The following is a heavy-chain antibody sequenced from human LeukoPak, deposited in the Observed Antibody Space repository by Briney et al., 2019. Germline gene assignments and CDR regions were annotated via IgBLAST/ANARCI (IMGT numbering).Heavy chain of an antibody. V-gene: IGHV4-39*01. CDR2: IYYSGST. CDR3: ARPRDGYNYESELRWDY. J-gene: IGHJ4*02. D-gene: IGHD5-24*01. Sequence: SETLSLTCTVSGGSISSSSYYWGWIRQPPGKGLEWIGSIYYSGSTYYNPSLKSRVTISVDTSKNQFSLKLSSVTAADTAVYYCARPRDGYNYESELRWDYWGQGTLVTVSS. CDR1: GGSISSSSYY.